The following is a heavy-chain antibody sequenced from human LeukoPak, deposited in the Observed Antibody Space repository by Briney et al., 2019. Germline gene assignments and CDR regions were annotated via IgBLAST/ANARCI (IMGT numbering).Heavy chain of an antibody. J-gene: IGHJ4*02. CDR2: ISRSDSTI. D-gene: IGHD6-13*01. V-gene: IGHV3-11*01. Sequence: GGSLRLSCAASGFNLSDYYMTWIRQAPGKGLEWVSYISRSDSTIYYADSVKGRFTISRDNAKNSLYLQMDSLRAEDTAVYYCARDMGAAAGTGGVDYWGQGTLVTVSS. CDR3: ARDMGAAAGTGGVDY. CDR1: GFNLSDYY.